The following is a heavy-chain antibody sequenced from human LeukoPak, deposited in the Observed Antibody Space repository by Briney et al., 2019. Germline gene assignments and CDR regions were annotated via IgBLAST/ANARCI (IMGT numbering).Heavy chain of an antibody. V-gene: IGHV1-8*01. CDR3: ARAGYGDPGDFGY. CDR2: MNGSSGNT. D-gene: IGHD4-17*01. Sequence: ASVKLSCKASGYTFTSYDMNWVRQATGQGLEWMGWMNGSSGNTGYAEKFQGGVTMTRNTSISTAYMELSSLRSEDTAVYYCARAGYGDPGDFGYWGQGTLVTVSS. CDR1: GYTFTSYD. J-gene: IGHJ4*02.